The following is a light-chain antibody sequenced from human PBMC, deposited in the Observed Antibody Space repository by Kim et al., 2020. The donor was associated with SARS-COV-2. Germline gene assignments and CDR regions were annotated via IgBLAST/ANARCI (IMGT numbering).Light chain of an antibody. CDR3: SSYAGRQNLV. CDR1: SSDIVGYNF. V-gene: IGLV2-8*01. CDR2: EVN. J-gene: IGLJ2*01. Sequence: GQSVSVSCTGTSSDIVGYNFVAWYQQHPGKAPKVMIYEVNKRPSGFPDRFSGSKSGNTASLTVSGLQAEDEADYYCSSYAGRQNLVFGVGTQLTVL.